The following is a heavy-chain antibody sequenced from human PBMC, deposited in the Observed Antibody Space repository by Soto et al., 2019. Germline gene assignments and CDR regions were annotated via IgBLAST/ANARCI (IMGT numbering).Heavy chain of an antibody. CDR2: IYYSGST. CDR3: ARESITGTTYWFDP. V-gene: IGHV4-31*03. D-gene: IGHD1-7*01. CDR1: GGSISSGGYY. Sequence: SETLSLTCTVSGGSISSGGYYWSWIRQHPGKGLEWIGYIYYSGSTYYNPSLKSRVTISVDTSKNQFSLKLSSVTAVDTAVYYCARESITGTTYWFDPWCQGTPVTVSS. J-gene: IGHJ5*02.